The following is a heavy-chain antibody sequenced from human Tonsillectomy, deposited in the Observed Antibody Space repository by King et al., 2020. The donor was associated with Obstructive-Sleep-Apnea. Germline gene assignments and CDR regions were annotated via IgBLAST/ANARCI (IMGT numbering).Heavy chain of an antibody. D-gene: IGHD6-13*01. CDR1: GFTFSTYG. Sequence: QVQLVESGGGVVQPGRSLRLSCAASGFTFSTYGMHWVRQAPDKGLEWVAVTSYDGSNKYYADSVKGRLTISRDNSKKTLYLHLDSLRPEDTAVYYCAKEMIAAAATGGMDVWGQGTTVTVSS. V-gene: IGHV3-30*18. J-gene: IGHJ6*02. CDR3: AKEMIAAAATGGMDV. CDR2: TSYDGSNK.